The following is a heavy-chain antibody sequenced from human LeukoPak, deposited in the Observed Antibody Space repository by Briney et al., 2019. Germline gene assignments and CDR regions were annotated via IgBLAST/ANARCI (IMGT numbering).Heavy chain of an antibody. D-gene: IGHD2-2*01. V-gene: IGHV3-21*01. Sequence: SGGSLRLSCAVSEFTLNSYSMNWVRRAPGKELEWVSSISSTSSYIYYADSVKGRFTISRDNAKNSLYLQMNGLRAEDTAVYYCARSRKGYQLLSTNRDYYYMDVWSKGTTVTVSS. CDR1: EFTLNSYS. CDR3: ARSRKGYQLLSTNRDYYYMDV. CDR2: ISSTSSYI. J-gene: IGHJ6*03.